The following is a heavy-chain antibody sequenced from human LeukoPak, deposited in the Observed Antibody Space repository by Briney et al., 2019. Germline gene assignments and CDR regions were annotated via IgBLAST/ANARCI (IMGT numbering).Heavy chain of an antibody. V-gene: IGHV3-33*01. J-gene: IGHJ4*02. Sequence: GGSLRLSCATSGFTFRSYGLHWVRQAPGKGLEWVALIWNDGRNKYYADSVKGRSTNSRDNSKNTLYLQMNSLRAEDTAVYYCAREWTRTGPFDYWGQGTLVTVSS. CDR3: AREWTRTGPFDY. CDR2: IWNDGRNK. CDR1: GFTFRSYG. D-gene: IGHD3/OR15-3a*01.